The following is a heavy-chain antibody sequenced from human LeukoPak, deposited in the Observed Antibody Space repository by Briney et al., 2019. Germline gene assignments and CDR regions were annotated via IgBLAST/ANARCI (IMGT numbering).Heavy chain of an antibody. D-gene: IGHD4-17*01. CDR1: GFTFSNAW. CDR2: IKSKTDGGTT. Sequence: PGGSLRLSCAASGFTFSNAWMSWVCQAPGKGLEWVGRIKSKTDGGTTDYAAPVKGRFTISRDDSKNTLYLQMNSLKTEDTAVYYCTTKRLRSPFDYWGQGTLVTVSS. CDR3: TTKRLRSPFDY. J-gene: IGHJ4*02. V-gene: IGHV3-15*01.